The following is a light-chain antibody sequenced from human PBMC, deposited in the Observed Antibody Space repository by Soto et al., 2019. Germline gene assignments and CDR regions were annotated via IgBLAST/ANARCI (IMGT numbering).Light chain of an antibody. Sequence: QLVLTQPAAVSGSPGQSITISCTGTSNDVGAFDYVSWYQQHPGKAPKLMIFDVTNRPSGVSNRFSGSKSGNTASLTISGLQADDEADYYCSSYTTSSTRVFGGGTKLTVL. V-gene: IGLV2-14*01. J-gene: IGLJ3*02. CDR3: SSYTTSSTRV. CDR1: SNDVGAFDY. CDR2: DVT.